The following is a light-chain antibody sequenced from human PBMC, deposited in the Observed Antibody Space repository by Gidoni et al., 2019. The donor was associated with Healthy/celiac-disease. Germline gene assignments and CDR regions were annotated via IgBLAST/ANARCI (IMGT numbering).Light chain of an antibody. CDR2: KAS. J-gene: IGKJ1*01. Sequence: DIQMTQSPSTLSASVGDRVTITCRASQSISSWLAWYQQKPGKAPKLLIYKASRLESGVPSRFSGRGSGKEFTPTLSRPQPDDFATYYCQQYNSYSRTFGQGTKVEIK. V-gene: IGKV1-5*03. CDR3: QQYNSYSRT. CDR1: QSISSW.